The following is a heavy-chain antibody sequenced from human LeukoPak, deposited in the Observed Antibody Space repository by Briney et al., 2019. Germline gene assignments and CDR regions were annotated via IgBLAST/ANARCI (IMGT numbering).Heavy chain of an antibody. V-gene: IGHV5-51*01. J-gene: IGHJ3*02. Sequence: GESLKISCKASGYRFTSYWIGWVRQMPGQGLEWMGIIYPGDSDTRYSPSFQGQVTISADKSISTAYLQWSSLKASDTAMYYCARPEEHGDYVHDAFDIWGQGTTVTVSS. D-gene: IGHD4-17*01. CDR2: IYPGDSDT. CDR3: ARPEEHGDYVHDAFDI. CDR1: GYRFTSYW.